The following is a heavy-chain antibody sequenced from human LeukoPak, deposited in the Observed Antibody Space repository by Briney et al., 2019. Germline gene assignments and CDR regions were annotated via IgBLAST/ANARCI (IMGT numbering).Heavy chain of an antibody. CDR3: AKGAQDFGDSTTDY. D-gene: IGHD4-17*01. CDR1: GFTFSSYS. Sequence: GGSLRLSCAASGFTFSSYSMNWVRQAPGKGLEWVSVVSGSGGRTYYADSVKGRFTISRDNSKNTLFLQMNSLRAEDTAVYYCAKGAQDFGDSTTDYWGQGTLVTVSS. V-gene: IGHV3-23*01. CDR2: VSGSGGRT. J-gene: IGHJ4*02.